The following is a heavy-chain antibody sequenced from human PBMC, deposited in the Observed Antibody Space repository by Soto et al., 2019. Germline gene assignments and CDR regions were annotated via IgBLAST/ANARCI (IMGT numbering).Heavy chain of an antibody. J-gene: IGHJ6*02. V-gene: IGHV3-30*18. CDR3: AKDSGYSSSWYSYYYYGMDV. CDR1: GFTFSSYG. D-gene: IGHD6-13*01. Sequence: ESGGGVVQPGRSLRLSCAASGFTFSSYGMHWVRQAPGKGLEWVAVISYDGSNKYYADSVKGRFTISRDNSKNTLYLQMNSLRAEDTAVYYCAKDSGYSSSWYSYYYYGMDVWGQGTTVTVSS. CDR2: ISYDGSNK.